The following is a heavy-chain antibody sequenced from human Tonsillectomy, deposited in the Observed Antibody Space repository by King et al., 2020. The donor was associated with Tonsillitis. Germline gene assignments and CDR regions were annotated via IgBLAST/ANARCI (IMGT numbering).Heavy chain of an antibody. CDR1: GYTFTSYG. CDR2: ISAYNGDT. CDR3: AREVWWGSGPKGNVDY. Sequence: VQLVESGADVKKPGASVKVSCKASGYTFTSYGISWVRQAPGQGLEWMGWISAYNGDTNYAQKLQGRVTVTTDTSTSTAYMELRSLRSDDTAVYYCAREVWWGSGPKGNVDYWGQGTLVTVSS. D-gene: IGHD2-21*01. J-gene: IGHJ4*02. V-gene: IGHV1-18*04.